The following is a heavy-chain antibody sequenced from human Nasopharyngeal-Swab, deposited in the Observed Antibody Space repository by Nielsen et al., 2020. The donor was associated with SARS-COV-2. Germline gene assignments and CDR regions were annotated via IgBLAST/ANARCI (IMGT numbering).Heavy chain of an antibody. D-gene: IGHD2-2*01. CDR2: IWYDGSNK. J-gene: IGHJ6*02. Sequence: GESLKISCAASGFTFSGYGMHWVRQAPGKGLEWVAVIWYDGSNKYYADSVKGRFTISRDNSKNTLYLQMNSLRAEDTAVYYCARSRREKLLWLGRSYYYGMDVWGQGTTVTVSS. CDR1: GFTFSGYG. CDR3: ARSRREKLLWLGRSYYYGMDV. V-gene: IGHV3-33*01.